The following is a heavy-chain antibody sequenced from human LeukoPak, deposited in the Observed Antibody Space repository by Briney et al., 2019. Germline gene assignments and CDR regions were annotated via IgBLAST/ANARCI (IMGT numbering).Heavy chain of an antibody. CDR3: AKDGDRDYYGSGSYWDYYYYGMDV. D-gene: IGHD3-10*01. Sequence: TGGSLRLSCAASGFTFSSYGMHWVRQAPGKGLEWVAVISYDGSSKYYADSVKGRFTISRDNSKNTLYLQMNSLRAEDTAVYYCAKDGDRDYYGSGSYWDYYYYGMDVWGKGTTVTVSS. CDR2: ISYDGSSK. J-gene: IGHJ6*04. V-gene: IGHV3-30*18. CDR1: GFTFSSYG.